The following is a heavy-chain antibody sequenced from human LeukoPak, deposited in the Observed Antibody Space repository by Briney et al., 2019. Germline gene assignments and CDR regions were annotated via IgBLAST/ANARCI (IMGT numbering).Heavy chain of an antibody. J-gene: IGHJ4*02. V-gene: IGHV1-46*01. CDR3: ARSSWVQQSSDF. Sequence: ASVKVSCKAFGYTLTSNYMHWVRQAPGQGAEWMGVISPSGGSTTYAQKFQGRVTITADESTTTAYMELSSLRSEDTAVYYCARSSWVQQSSDFWGQGTLVTVSS. CDR2: ISPSGGST. CDR1: GYTLTSNY. D-gene: IGHD6-13*01.